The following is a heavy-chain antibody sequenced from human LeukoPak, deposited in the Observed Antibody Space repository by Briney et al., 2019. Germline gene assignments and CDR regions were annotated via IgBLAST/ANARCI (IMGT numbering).Heavy chain of an antibody. CDR1: GGSISSSSYY. J-gene: IGHJ4*02. D-gene: IGHD3-10*01. V-gene: IGHV4-39*07. CDR3: AMVRGVTKKPVDY. Sequence: KPSETLSLTCTVSGGSISSSSYYWGWIRQPPGKGLEWIGSIYYSGSTYYNPSLKSRVTISVDTSKNQFSLKLSSVTAADTAVYYCAMVRGVTKKPVDYWGQGTLVTVSS. CDR2: IYYSGST.